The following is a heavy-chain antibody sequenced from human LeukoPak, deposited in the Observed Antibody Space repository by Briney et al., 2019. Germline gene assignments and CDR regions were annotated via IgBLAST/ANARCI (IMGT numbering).Heavy chain of an antibody. CDR2: ISSSGSTI. V-gene: IGHV3-48*03. J-gene: IGHJ3*02. D-gene: IGHD3-10*01. CDR1: GFTFSTYD. Sequence: GGSLRLSCAASGFTFSTYDMNWVRQAPGKGLEWVSYISSSGSTIYYADSVKGRFTISRDNAKNSLYLQMNSLRAEDTAVYYCARDLGLWFGSIGGAFDTWGQGTMVTVSS. CDR3: ARDLGLWFGSIGGAFDT.